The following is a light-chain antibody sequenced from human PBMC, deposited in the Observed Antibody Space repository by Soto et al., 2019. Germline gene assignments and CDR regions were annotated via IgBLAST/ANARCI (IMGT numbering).Light chain of an antibody. J-gene: IGLJ2*01. CDR1: SSDVGAYNY. CDR3: TSYAGSDNFERV. CDR2: EVS. V-gene: IGLV2-8*01. Sequence: QSALTQPPSASGSPGQSVTISCTGTSSDVGAYNYVSWYQQHPGKAPKLMIYEVSKRPSGVPDRFSGSKSGNTASLTVSGLQADDEPDYYCTSYAGSDNFERVFGGGTKLTVL.